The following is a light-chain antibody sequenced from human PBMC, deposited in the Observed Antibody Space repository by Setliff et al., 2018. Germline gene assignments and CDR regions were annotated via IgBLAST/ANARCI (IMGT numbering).Light chain of an antibody. J-gene: IGLJ1*01. CDR3: TSYTTSDSFV. CDR1: SRDVGSYDF. Sequence: QSVLAQPASVSGSPGQSITISCIGSSRDVGSYDFVSWYQQHPGKAPKLIIYDVTDRPSGISNRFSGSKSGNTASLTISGLQAEDEADYYCTSYTTSDSFVFGTGTK. V-gene: IGLV2-14*03. CDR2: DVT.